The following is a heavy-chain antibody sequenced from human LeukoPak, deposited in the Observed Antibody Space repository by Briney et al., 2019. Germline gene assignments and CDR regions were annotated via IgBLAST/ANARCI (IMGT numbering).Heavy chain of an antibody. D-gene: IGHD3-10*01. V-gene: IGHV4-59*12. CDR3: ARVCGYYGSGSYYVGPYYYYYYMDV. CDR1: GGSISSYY. CDR2: IYYSGST. J-gene: IGHJ6*03. Sequence: SETLSLTCTVSGGSISSYYWSWIRQPPGKGLEWIGYIYYSGSTNYNPSLKSRVTISVDTSKKQFSLKLSSVTAADTAVYYCARVCGYYGSGSYYVGPYYYYYYMDVWGKGTTVTVSS.